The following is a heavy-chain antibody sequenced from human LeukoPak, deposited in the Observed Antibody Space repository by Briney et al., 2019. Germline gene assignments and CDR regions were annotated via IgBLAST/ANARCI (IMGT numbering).Heavy chain of an antibody. CDR3: ARGGVFKYS. CDR2: ISSDGSST. Sequence: GGSLRLSCVASGFTFSNYWMQWVRQAPGKGLVWVSRISSDGSSTNYADSVRGRFTISRDNAKNSLYLQMNSLRAEDTAVYYCARGGVFKYSWGQGTLVTVSS. D-gene: IGHD3-10*01. J-gene: IGHJ4*02. CDR1: GFTFSNYW. V-gene: IGHV3-74*01.